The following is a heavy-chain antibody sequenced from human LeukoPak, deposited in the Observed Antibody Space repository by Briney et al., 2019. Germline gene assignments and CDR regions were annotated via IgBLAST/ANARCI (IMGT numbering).Heavy chain of an antibody. Sequence: GGSLRLSCAASGFTFSNYGMSWVRQAPGEGLEWVSAIGGSTSGTYYADSVKGRFTISRDNSKNTLSLQMNSLGAEDTAVYYCVKDAFYASGTYYNSWGQGTLVTVSS. CDR2: IGGSTSGT. D-gene: IGHD3-10*01. J-gene: IGHJ5*02. V-gene: IGHV3-23*01. CDR1: GFTFSNYG. CDR3: VKDAFYASGTYYNS.